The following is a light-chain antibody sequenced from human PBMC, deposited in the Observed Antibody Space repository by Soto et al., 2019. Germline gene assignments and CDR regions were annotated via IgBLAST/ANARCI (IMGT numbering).Light chain of an antibody. J-gene: IGKJ1*01. V-gene: IGKV1-5*01. Sequence: DIQMTQSPSTLSASVGDRVTITCRSSQSIDSWLAWYQQKPGKAPTLLMYDASSLESGVSSRFSGSGSGTEFTLIISSLQPDDFATYYCQQYNSYPWTFGQGTKVDIK. CDR2: DAS. CDR3: QQYNSYPWT. CDR1: QSIDSW.